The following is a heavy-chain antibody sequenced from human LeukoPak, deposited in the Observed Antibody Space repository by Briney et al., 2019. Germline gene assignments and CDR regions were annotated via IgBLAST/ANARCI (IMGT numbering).Heavy chain of an antibody. CDR3: ARAPSITIFESHDAFDI. J-gene: IGHJ3*02. V-gene: IGHV4-59*01. D-gene: IGHD3-3*01. CDR1: GGSISNYY. Sequence: SETLSLTCTVSGGSISNYYWSWIRQPPGKGLEWIGYIYYSGSTNYNPSLKSRVTISVDTSKNQFSLKLSSVTAADTAVYYCARAPSITIFESHDAFDIWGQGTMVTVSS. CDR2: IYYSGST.